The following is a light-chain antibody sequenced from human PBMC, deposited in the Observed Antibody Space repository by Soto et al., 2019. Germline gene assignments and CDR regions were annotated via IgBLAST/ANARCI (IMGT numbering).Light chain of an antibody. CDR2: EVS. Sequence: QSVLTQPASVSGSPGQSINISCTGTSSDVGGYNYVSWYQQHPGKAPKLMIYEVSNRPSGVSNRFSGSKSGNTASLTISGLQAEDEADYYCSSYTSSSSWVFGGGNKLNVL. J-gene: IGLJ3*02. CDR3: SSYTSSSSWV. CDR1: SSDVGGYNY. V-gene: IGLV2-14*01.